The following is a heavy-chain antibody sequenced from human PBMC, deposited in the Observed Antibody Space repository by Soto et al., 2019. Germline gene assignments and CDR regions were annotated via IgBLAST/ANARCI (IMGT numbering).Heavy chain of an antibody. J-gene: IGHJ4*02. Sequence: QVQLVQSGAEVKKPGASVKVSCKTSGYTFSTYDINWVRQAAGQGLEWMGWVQPNSGDSGYSKKFQGRVTMTRNTSSSTAYMELSSLRLEDTALYYCARGGYSSSWDFDNWGQGTLVTVSP. CDR2: VQPNSGDS. CDR3: ARGGYSSSWDFDN. D-gene: IGHD3-22*01. V-gene: IGHV1-8*01. CDR1: GYTFSTYD.